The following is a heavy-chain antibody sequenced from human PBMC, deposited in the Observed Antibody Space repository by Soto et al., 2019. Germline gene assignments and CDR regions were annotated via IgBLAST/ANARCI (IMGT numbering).Heavy chain of an antibody. CDR1: GFTFSSYW. Sequence: EVQLVESGGGLVQPGGSLRLSCAASGFTFSSYWMSWVRHAPGKGLEWVANIKQDGSEKYYVDSVKGRFTNSRDNAKNSLYLQMNSRRAEDTAVYYCATTPSIDYGDYFDYWGQGTLVTVCS. V-gene: IGHV3-7*01. J-gene: IGHJ4*02. CDR2: IKQDGSEK. D-gene: IGHD4-17*01. CDR3: ATTPSIDYGDYFDY.